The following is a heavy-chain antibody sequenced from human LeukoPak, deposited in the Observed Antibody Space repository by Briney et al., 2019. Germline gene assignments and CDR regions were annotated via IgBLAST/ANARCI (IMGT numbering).Heavy chain of an antibody. V-gene: IGHV3-21*01. CDR2: ISSSSSYI. CDR3: ARDRYFDWLGEWFDP. J-gene: IGHJ5*02. D-gene: IGHD3-9*01. CDR1: GFTFSSYS. Sequence: PGGSLGLSCAASGFTFSSYSMNWVRQAPGKGLEWVSSISSSSSYIYYADSVKGRFTISRDNAKNSLYLQMDSLRAEDTAVYYCARDRYFDWLGEWFDPWGQGTLVTVSS.